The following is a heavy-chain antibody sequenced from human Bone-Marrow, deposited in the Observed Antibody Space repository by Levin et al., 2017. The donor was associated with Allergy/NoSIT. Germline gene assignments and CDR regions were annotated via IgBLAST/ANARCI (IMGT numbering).Heavy chain of an antibody. CDR1: GGSISSGDYY. CDR2: IYYSGSR. D-gene: IGHD3-22*01. CDR3: ARALAYDSTGYYPSYYYYGMDV. J-gene: IGHJ6*02. V-gene: IGHV4-30-4*01. Sequence: SQTLSLTCTVSGGSISSGDYYWTWIRQPPGKGLEWIGCIYYSGSRYYNPSLKSRVTISVDTSKNQFSLKLSSVTAADTAVYYCARALAYDSTGYYPSYYYYGMDVWGQGTTVTVSS.